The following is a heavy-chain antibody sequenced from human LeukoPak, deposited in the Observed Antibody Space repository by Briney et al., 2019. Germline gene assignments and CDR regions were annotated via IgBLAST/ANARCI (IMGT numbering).Heavy chain of an antibody. Sequence: SETLSLTCTVSGGSISSYYWSWIRQPAGKGLEWIGRIYTSGSTNYNPSLKSRVTMSVDTSRNQFSLKLSSVTAADTAVYYCARANYYDSSGYSRGAFDIWGQGTMVTVSS. V-gene: IGHV4-4*07. J-gene: IGHJ3*02. CDR2: IYTSGST. CDR1: GGSISSYY. D-gene: IGHD3-22*01. CDR3: ARANYYDSSGYSRGAFDI.